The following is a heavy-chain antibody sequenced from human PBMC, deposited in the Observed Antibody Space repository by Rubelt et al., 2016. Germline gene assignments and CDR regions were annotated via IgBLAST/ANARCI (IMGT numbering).Heavy chain of an antibody. Sequence: QVQLQESGPGLVKPSQTLSLTCTVSGGSISSGAYYWSWIRQHPGKGLEWIGYIYYNGNTYYNPSLKSRVSISIDTSKNQCSLKRSSVTAAGTAVYYCARVGDSGQYGYHFEYWGQGTLVTVSS. CDR3: ARVGDSGQYGYHFEY. V-gene: IGHV4-31*03. D-gene: IGHD5-24*01. CDR2: IYYNGNT. J-gene: IGHJ4*02. CDR1: GGSISSGAYY.